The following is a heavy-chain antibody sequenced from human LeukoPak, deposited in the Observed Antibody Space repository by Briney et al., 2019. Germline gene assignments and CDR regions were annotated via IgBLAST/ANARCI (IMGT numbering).Heavy chain of an antibody. CDR2: IYHSGST. CDR3: AREDYGSGSYFSAFDI. Sequence: SETLSLTCAVSGGSISTSNWWSWVRQPPGKGLEWIGEIYHSGSTNYQTSLKSRVTMSVDKSKNQFSLKLSSLTAADTAVYYCAREDYGSGSYFSAFDIWGQGTMVTVSS. J-gene: IGHJ3*02. V-gene: IGHV4-4*02. CDR1: GGSISTSNW. D-gene: IGHD3-10*01.